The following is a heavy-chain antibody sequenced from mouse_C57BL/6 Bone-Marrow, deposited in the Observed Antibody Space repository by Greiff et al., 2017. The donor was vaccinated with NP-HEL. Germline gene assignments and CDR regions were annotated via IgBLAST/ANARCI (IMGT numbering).Heavy chain of an antibody. Sequence: VQLKESGAELVRPGASVKLSCTASGFNIKDDYMHWVKQRPEQGLEWIGWIDPENGDTEYASKFQGKATITADTPSNTAYLQLSSLTSEDTAVYYCTTWGGSSSNYWGQGTTLTVSS. V-gene: IGHV14-4*01. CDR2: IDPENGDT. D-gene: IGHD1-1*01. CDR3: TTWGGSSSNY. CDR1: GFNIKDDY. J-gene: IGHJ2*01.